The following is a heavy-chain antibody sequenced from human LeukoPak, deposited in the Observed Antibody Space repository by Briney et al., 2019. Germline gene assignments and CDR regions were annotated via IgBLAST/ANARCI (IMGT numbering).Heavy chain of an antibody. CDR1: GGSISSGSYY. D-gene: IGHD2-21*02. J-gene: IGHJ3*02. Sequence: PSQTLSLTCTVSGGSISSGSYYWSWIRQPAGKGLEWIGRIYTSGSTNYNPSLKSRVTISVDTSKNQFSLKLSSVTAADTAVYYCARSGCGGDCYSTNAFDIWGQGAMVTVSS. V-gene: IGHV4-61*02. CDR3: ARSGCGGDCYSTNAFDI. CDR2: IYTSGST.